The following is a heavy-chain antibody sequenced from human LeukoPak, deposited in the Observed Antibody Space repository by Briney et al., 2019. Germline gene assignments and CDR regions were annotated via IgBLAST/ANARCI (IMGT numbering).Heavy chain of an antibody. Sequence: GESLKISCKGSGYSFTNYWIAWVRQMPGKGLEWMGITYPGDSDIRYSPSFQGQVTISAAKSITTAYLQWSSLKASDTAMYYCARTRSGSYYFPFDYWGQGTLVTVSS. CDR3: ARTRSGSYYFPFDY. CDR1: GYSFTNYW. CDR2: TYPGDSDI. D-gene: IGHD3-10*01. J-gene: IGHJ4*02. V-gene: IGHV5-51*01.